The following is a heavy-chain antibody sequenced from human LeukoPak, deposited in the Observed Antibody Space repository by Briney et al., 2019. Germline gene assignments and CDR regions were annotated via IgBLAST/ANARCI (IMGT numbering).Heavy chain of an antibody. V-gene: IGHV4-61*02. J-gene: IGHJ4*02. CDR3: ARGWFHSLYYFDY. CDR2: IYTSGST. Sequence: SQTLSLTCTVSGGSISSGSYYWSWIRQPAGKGLEWIGRIYTSGSTNYNPSLKSRVTISVDTSKNQFSLKLSSVTAADTAVYYCARGWFHSLYYFDYWGQGTLVTVSS. CDR1: GGSISSGSYY. D-gene: IGHD3-10*01.